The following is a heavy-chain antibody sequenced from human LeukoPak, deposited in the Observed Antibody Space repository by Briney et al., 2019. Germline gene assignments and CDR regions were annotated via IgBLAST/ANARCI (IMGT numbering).Heavy chain of an antibody. CDR2: ISSSGSTI. CDR1: GFTFSDYY. Sequence: GGSLRLSCAASGFTFSDYYMSWIRQAPGKGLEWVSYISSSGSTIYYADSVKGRFTISRDTAKNSLYLQMNSLRAEDTAVYYCARERSRDFWSGYYPGDYWGQGTLVTVSS. D-gene: IGHD3-3*01. CDR3: ARERSRDFWSGYYPGDY. V-gene: IGHV3-11*01. J-gene: IGHJ4*02.